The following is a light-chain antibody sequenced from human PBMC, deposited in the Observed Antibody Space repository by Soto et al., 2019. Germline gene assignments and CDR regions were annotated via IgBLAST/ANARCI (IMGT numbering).Light chain of an antibody. CDR3: QQYNSYMYT. CDR1: QSISSW. CDR2: DAS. Sequence: DIQMTQSPSTLSASVGDRVTITCRASQSISSWLAWYQQKPGKDPKLLIYDASSLERGVPSRFSGSGSGTEFTLTISSLQPDEFATYYCQQYNSYMYTFGQGTKLEIK. V-gene: IGKV1-5*01. J-gene: IGKJ2*01.